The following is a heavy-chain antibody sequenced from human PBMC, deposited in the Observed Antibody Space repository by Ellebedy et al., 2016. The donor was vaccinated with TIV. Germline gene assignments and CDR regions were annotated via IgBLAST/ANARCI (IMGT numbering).Heavy chain of an antibody. J-gene: IGHJ4*02. V-gene: IGHV3-23*01. CDR1: GFPFSSYA. CDR3: AKGWLGAGAGTDFDY. D-gene: IGHD6-13*01. CDR2: ISDSGGNT. Sequence: GESLKISCAASGFPFSSYAMSWVRQPPGKGLEWVSSISDSGGNTYYADSVRGRFTFSRDSSKNTLYLQINSLRAEDTAVYYCAKGWLGAGAGTDFDYWGRGTLVTVSS.